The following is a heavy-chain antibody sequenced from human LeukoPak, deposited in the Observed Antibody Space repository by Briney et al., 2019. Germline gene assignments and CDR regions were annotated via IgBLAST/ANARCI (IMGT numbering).Heavy chain of an antibody. CDR3: ARLKYGDRPTGGWFDP. D-gene: IGHD4-17*01. J-gene: IGHJ5*02. CDR1: GYTFTSYG. V-gene: IGHV1-18*01. Sequence: ASVKVSCKASGYTFTSYGISWVRQAPGQGLEWMGWISAYNGNTNYAQKLQGRVTMTTDTSTSTAYMELRSLRSDDTAVYYCARLKYGDRPTGGWFDPWGQGTLVTVSS. CDR2: ISAYNGNT.